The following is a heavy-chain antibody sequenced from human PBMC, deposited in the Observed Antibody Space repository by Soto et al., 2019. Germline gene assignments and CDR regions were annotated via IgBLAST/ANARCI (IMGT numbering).Heavy chain of an antibody. V-gene: IGHV3-30-3*01. CDR2: ISYDGSNK. J-gene: IGHJ5*02. CDR1: GFTFSSYA. D-gene: IGHD2-15*01. CDR3: ARDSGDLFDP. Sequence: GSLRLSCAASGFTFSSYAMHWVRQAPGKGLEWVAVISYDGSNKYYADSVKGRFTISRDNSKNTLYLQMNSLRAEDTAVYYCARDSGDLFDPSTQGSLVTGSA.